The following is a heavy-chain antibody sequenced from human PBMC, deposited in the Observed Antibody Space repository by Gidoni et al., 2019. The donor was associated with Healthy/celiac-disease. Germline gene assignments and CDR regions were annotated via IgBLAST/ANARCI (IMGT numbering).Heavy chain of an antibody. J-gene: IGHJ6*02. Sequence: QVQLVQSGAEVKKPGASVKVSCKASGYTFTSYYMHWVRQAPGQGLEWMGIINPSGGSTSYAQKFQGRVTMTRDTSTSTVYMELSSLRSEDTAVYYCARDWGDSNYYDTPDGVPYGMDVWGQGTTVTVSS. V-gene: IGHV1-46*01. CDR1: GYTFTSYY. D-gene: IGHD3-22*01. CDR2: INPSGGST. CDR3: ARDWGDSNYYDTPDGVPYGMDV.